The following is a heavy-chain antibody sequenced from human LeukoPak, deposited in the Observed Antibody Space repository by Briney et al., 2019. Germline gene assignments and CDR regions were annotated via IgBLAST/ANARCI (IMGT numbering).Heavy chain of an antibody. CDR1: GFTFSSYW. J-gene: IGHJ4*02. CDR2: INSDGSSS. CDR3: VRDLDLGGYSSFDS. D-gene: IGHD4-23*01. Sequence: GGSLRLSCAASGFTFSSYWMHWVRQAPGKGLVWVSRINSDGSSSTYADSVKGRFTISRDNAKNTLYLQMNTLRAEDTAVYYCVRDLDLGGYSSFDSWGQGTLVTVSS. V-gene: IGHV3-74*01.